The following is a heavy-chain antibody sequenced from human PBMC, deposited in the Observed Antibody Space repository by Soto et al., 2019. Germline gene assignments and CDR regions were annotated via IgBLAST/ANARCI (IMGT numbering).Heavy chain of an antibody. J-gene: IGHJ4*02. CDR3: ARDLTAYYYDRSGYGLDY. D-gene: IGHD3-22*01. V-gene: IGHV1-18*04. CDR1: GYTFTSYG. CDR2: ISAYNGNT. Sequence: ASVKVSCKASGYTFTSYGISWVRQAPGQGLEWMGWISAYNGNTNYAQKLQGRVTMTTDTSTSTAYMELRSLRSDDTAVYYCARDLTAYYYDRSGYGLDYWGQGTLVTVSS.